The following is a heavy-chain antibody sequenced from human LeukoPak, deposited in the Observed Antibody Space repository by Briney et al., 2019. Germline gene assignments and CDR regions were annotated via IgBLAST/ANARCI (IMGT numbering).Heavy chain of an antibody. CDR2: INAGNGNT. CDR1: GYTFTSYS. V-gene: IGHV1-3*01. Sequence: ASVKVSCKASGYTFTSYSVHWVRQAPGQRLEWMGWINAGNGNTKYSQKFQGRVTITRDTSANTAYMELSSLTSEDTAVYHCARGAAEGLDHWGQGILVTVSS. D-gene: IGHD6-13*01. CDR3: ARGAAEGLDH. J-gene: IGHJ4*02.